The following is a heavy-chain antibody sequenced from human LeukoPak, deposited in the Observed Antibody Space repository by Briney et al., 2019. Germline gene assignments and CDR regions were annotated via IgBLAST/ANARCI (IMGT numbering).Heavy chain of an antibody. J-gene: IGHJ5*02. CDR2: IYYSGST. D-gene: IGHD2-8*01. CDR3: ARAFRMYALHNWFDP. Sequence: SETLSLTCTVSGGSISSSSYYWGWIRQPPGKGLEWIGSIYYSGSTYYNPSLKSRVTISVDTSKNQFSLKLSSVTAADTAVYYCARAFRMYALHNWFDPWGQGTLVTVSS. CDR1: GGSISSSSYY. V-gene: IGHV4-39*07.